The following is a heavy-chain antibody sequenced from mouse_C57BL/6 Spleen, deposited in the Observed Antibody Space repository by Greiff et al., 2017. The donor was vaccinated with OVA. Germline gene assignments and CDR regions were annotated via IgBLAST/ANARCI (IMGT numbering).Heavy chain of an antibody. J-gene: IGHJ4*01. D-gene: IGHD1-1*01. CDR2: ISDGGSYT. V-gene: IGHV5-4*03. CDR3: ARGAVVASMDY. CDR1: GFTFSSYA. Sequence: EVKLVESGGGLVKPGGSLKLSCAASGFTFSSYAMSWVRQTPEKRLEWVATISDGGSYTYYPDNVKGRFTISRDNAKINLYLQMSHLKSEDTAMYYCARGAVVASMDYWGQGTSVTVSS.